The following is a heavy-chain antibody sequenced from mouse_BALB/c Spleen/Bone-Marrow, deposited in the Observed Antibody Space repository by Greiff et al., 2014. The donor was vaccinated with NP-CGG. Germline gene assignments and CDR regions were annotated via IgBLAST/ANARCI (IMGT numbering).Heavy chain of an antibody. V-gene: IGHV1-7*01. CDR3: ARRETTALDY. Sequence: QVQLQQSGAELAKPGASVKMSCKASGYTFTSYWMHWVKQRPGQGLEWIGYINPSTGYTEYNQKFKDKATLTADKSSSTAYMQLSSLTSEDSAVYYCARRETTALDYRGQGTTLTVSS. CDR1: GYTFTSYW. CDR2: INPSTGYT. D-gene: IGHD1-2*01. J-gene: IGHJ2*01.